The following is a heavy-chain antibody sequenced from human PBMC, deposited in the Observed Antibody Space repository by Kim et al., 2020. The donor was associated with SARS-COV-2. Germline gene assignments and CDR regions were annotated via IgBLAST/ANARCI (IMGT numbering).Heavy chain of an antibody. J-gene: IGHJ5*02. D-gene: IGHD1-26*01. Sequence: NPALKSRVTISVDTAKNQFSLKLSSVTAADTAVYYCARGLGSGSYYWFDPWGQGTLVTVSS. CDR3: ARGLGSGSYYWFDP. V-gene: IGHV4-34*01.